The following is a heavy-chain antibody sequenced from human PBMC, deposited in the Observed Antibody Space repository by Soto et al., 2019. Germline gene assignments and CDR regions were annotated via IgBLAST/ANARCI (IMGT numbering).Heavy chain of an antibody. J-gene: IGHJ4*02. V-gene: IGHV1-3*01. CDR1: GYTFTSYA. D-gene: IGHD5-12*01. Sequence: ASVKVSCKASGYTFTSYAMHWVRQAPGQRLEWMGWINAGSGNTKYSQKFQGRVTITRDTSASTAYMELSSLRSEDTAAYYCARVSGYNVIDYWGQGTLVTVSS. CDR2: INAGSGNT. CDR3: ARVSGYNVIDY.